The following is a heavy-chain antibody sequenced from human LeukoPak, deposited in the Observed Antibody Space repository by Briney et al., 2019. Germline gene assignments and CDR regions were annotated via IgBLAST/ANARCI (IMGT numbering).Heavy chain of an antibody. J-gene: IGHJ3*02. Sequence: ASVKVSCKASGYTFTSYYMHWVRQAPGQGLEWMGIINPSGGSTSYAQKFQGRVTITADKSTSTAYMELSSLRSEDTAVYYCARDEGYSSGWLNAFDIWGQGTMVTVSS. CDR2: INPSGGST. CDR3: ARDEGYSSGWLNAFDI. V-gene: IGHV1-46*01. D-gene: IGHD6-19*01. CDR1: GYTFTSYY.